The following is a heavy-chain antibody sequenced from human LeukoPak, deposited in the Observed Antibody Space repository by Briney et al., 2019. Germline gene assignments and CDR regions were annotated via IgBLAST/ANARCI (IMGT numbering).Heavy chain of an antibody. CDR3: ARERSSSGGHSWFDP. Sequence: SSETLSLTCTVSGGYIITSGHYWGWICQPPGKGLEWIGSIYYTGVTSTNPFFRSRMSIPVDTSKNQFSLNLTSVTAADAAVYYCARERSSSGGHSWFDPWGQGTLVTVSS. D-gene: IGHD4-23*01. CDR1: GGYIITSGHY. CDR2: IYYTGVT. V-gene: IGHV4-39*07. J-gene: IGHJ5*02.